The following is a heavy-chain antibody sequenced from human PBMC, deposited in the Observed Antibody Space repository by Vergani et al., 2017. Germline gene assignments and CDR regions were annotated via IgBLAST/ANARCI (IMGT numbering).Heavy chain of an antibody. CDR1: GFTFDDYA. CDR3: ARDGDSSGYDPFDY. Sequence: EVQLVESGGGLVQPGRSLRLSCAASGFTFDDYAMHWVRQAPGKGLEWVSYISSSGSTIYYADSVKGRFTISRDNAKNSLYLQMNSLRAEDTAVYYCARDGDSSGYDPFDYWGQGTLVTVSS. V-gene: IGHV3-48*03. D-gene: IGHD3-22*01. J-gene: IGHJ4*02. CDR2: ISSSGSTI.